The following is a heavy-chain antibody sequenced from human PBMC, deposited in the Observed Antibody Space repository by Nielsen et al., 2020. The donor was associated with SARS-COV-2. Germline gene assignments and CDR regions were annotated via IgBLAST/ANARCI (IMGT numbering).Heavy chain of an antibody. V-gene: IGHV4-30-4*01. CDR2: TYYSGST. J-gene: IGHJ4*02. CDR3: ARTTVTTAFDY. CDR1: GGSISSGDYY. Sequence: LSLTCTVSGGSISSGDYYWNWVRQPPGKGLEWIGHTYYSGSTYYNPSLKSRVTISEDTSKNQFSLNLSSVTAADTAVYYCARTTVTTAFDYWGQGTLVTVSS. D-gene: IGHD4-17*01.